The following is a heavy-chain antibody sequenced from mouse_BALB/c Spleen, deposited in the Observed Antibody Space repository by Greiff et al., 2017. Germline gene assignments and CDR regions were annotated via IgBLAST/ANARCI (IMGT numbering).Heavy chain of an antibody. CDR3: AREYGNYGYAMDC. Sequence: VQLKESGGGLVQPGGSRKLSCAASGFTFSDYGMAWVRQAPGKGPEWVAFISNLAYSIYYADTVTGRFTISRENAKNTLYLEMSSLRSEDTAMYYCAREYGNYGYAMDCWGQGTSVTVSS. V-gene: IGHV5-15*02. J-gene: IGHJ4*01. D-gene: IGHD2-10*02. CDR2: ISNLAYSI. CDR1: GFTFSDYG.